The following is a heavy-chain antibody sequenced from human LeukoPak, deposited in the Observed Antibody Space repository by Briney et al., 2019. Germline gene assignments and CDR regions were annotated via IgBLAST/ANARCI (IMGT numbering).Heavy chain of an antibody. CDR1: GYTFTTYY. CDR2: INPSGGST. J-gene: IGHJ5*02. Sequence: ASVKVSCKASGYTFTTYYMHWVRQAPGQGLEWMGIINPSGGSTSYPQKFQGRVTMTRDMSTSTVYMELSSLRSEDTAVYYCAREEGINWFDPWGQGTLVTVSS. V-gene: IGHV1-46*01. CDR3: AREEGINWFDP.